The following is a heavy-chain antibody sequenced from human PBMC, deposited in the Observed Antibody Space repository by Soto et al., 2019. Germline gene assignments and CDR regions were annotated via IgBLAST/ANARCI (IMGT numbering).Heavy chain of an antibody. CDR1: GFTFSSYG. Sequence: GGSLRLSCAASGFTFSSYGMHWVRQAPGKGLEWVAVISYDGSNKYYADSVKGRFTISRDNSKNTLYLQMNSLRAEDTAAYYCAKIIAAAGPGDFDYWGQGTLVTVSS. D-gene: IGHD6-13*01. J-gene: IGHJ4*02. V-gene: IGHV3-30*18. CDR2: ISYDGSNK. CDR3: AKIIAAAGPGDFDY.